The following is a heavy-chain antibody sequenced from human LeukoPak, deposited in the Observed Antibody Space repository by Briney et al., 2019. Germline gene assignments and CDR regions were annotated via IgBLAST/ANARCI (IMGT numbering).Heavy chain of an antibody. CDR3: ARQRHSGGSADWFDP. V-gene: IGHV4-4*07. CDR2: IYSSGST. D-gene: IGHD3-10*01. Sequence: PSETLSLTCTVSGGSISSYYWSWIRQPAGKGLEWIGRIYSSGSTNYNPSLKSRVTMSVDTSKNQFSLKLSSVTAADTAVYYCARQRHSGGSADWFDPWGQGTLVTVSS. J-gene: IGHJ5*02. CDR1: GGSISSYY.